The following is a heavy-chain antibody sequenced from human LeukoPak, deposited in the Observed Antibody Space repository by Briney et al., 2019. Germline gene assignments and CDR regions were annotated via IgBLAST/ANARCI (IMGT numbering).Heavy chain of an antibody. V-gene: IGHV3-11*04. J-gene: IGHJ4*02. D-gene: IGHD3-22*01. Sequence: PGGSLRLSCEPSGFTFQDYYMSGIRQAPGKGLEGASFISSNGATKYYADSVGGRFTISRDNAKNSVYLYMNSLREDDTAVYYCAIQMTMIVVVPYFDYWGQGIPVTVSP. CDR2: ISSNGATK. CDR3: AIQMTMIVVVPYFDY. CDR1: GFTFQDYY.